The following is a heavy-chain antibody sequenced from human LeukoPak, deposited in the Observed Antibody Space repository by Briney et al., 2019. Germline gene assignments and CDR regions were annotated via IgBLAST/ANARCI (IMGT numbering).Heavy chain of an antibody. Sequence: ASVKVSCKASGYLFINYGITWLRQAPGQGLECMGWISPYSGNTDYAQNLQGRVTMTTDRSTTTAYMELRSLGFDDTAVYYCARTAGVSVAGYPYYFDFWGQGTLITVSS. CDR1: GYLFINYG. D-gene: IGHD6-13*01. J-gene: IGHJ4*02. CDR3: ARTAGVSVAGYPYYFDF. CDR2: ISPYSGNT. V-gene: IGHV1-18*01.